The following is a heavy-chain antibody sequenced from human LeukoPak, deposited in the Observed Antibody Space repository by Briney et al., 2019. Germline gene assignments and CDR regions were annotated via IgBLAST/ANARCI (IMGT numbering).Heavy chain of an antibody. Sequence: PGGSLRLSCAASGFTFSTYWMSWVRQAPGKGLEWVANIKQDGSEKYYVDSVKGRFTISRDNAKNSVYLQLNSLRAEDTAVYYCAKSRVGPHYFDYWGQGTLVTVSS. J-gene: IGHJ4*02. V-gene: IGHV3-7*01. CDR3: AKSRVGPHYFDY. D-gene: IGHD1-26*01. CDR1: GFTFSTYW. CDR2: IKQDGSEK.